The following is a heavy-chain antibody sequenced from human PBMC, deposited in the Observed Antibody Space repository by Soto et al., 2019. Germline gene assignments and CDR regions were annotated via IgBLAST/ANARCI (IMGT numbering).Heavy chain of an antibody. J-gene: IGHJ5*02. CDR3: ARMATSGTLNWFDP. V-gene: IGHV1-8*01. CDR1: GYTFGNSD. CDR2: MNPNSGNT. Sequence: GASVKVSCKASGYTFGNSDISLVRQATGQGLEWMGWMNPNSGNTGYAQKFQGRVSMTRNTSITTAYLELSSLRSDDTAIYYCARMATSGTLNWFDPWGQGTLVTVSS.